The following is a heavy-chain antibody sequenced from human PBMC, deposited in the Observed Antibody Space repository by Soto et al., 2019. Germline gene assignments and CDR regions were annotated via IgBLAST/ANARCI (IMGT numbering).Heavy chain of an antibody. CDR1: GFIVNSTL. V-gene: IGHV3-53*01. CDR3: ARSYAL. J-gene: IGHJ4*02. D-gene: IGHD1-26*01. CDR2: VYGGGDT. Sequence: EVQLVESGGGLIQPGESLRLSCAASGFIVNSTLMGWARQAPGKGLEWVSVVYGGGDTYYTDSVRGRFTISRDNSKNTLYLQMNSLRDEDTAFYYCARSYALGGQGTLVIVSS.